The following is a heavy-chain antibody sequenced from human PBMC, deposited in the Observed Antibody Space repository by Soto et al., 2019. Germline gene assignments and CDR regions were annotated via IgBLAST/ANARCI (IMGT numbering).Heavy chain of an antibody. CDR1: GGTFTYSA. D-gene: IGHD5-12*01. CDR3: ARVTRRDGYREYWYFDL. J-gene: IGHJ2*01. V-gene: IGHV1-69*01. Sequence: QMQLVQSGAEVKKPGSSVKVSCNASGGTFTYSAVSWVRQAPGQGLEWMGGIIPMFGTPNYAQKFQGRLTISADESTSTVYMELSSLRSEDAAVYYCARVTRRDGYREYWYFDLWGRGTLVTVSS. CDR2: IIPMFGTP.